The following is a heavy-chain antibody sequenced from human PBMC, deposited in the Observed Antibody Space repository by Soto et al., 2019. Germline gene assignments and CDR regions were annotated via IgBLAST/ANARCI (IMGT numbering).Heavy chain of an antibody. CDR1: DYTFTSYI. V-gene: IGHV1-18*04. D-gene: IGHD2-2*01. J-gene: IGHJ4*02. CDR2: IRAYNGNT. Sequence: ASVNFSCKASDYTFTSYIIRRVRQAPGQGLEWMRWIRAYNGNTHSAPQLPGRVTMTTNTSTSTAYIELRSLRSDDTAVYYCAKHSRETTTCCGEDWGQGTRVTVSS. CDR3: AKHSRETTTCCGED.